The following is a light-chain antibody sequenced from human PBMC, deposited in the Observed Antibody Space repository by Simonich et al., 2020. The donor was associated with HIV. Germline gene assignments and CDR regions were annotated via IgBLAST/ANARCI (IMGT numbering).Light chain of an antibody. J-gene: IGKJ2*01. V-gene: IGKV1-39*01. Sequence: DIQMTQSPSSLSASIRDRVTITCRASQSISTYLHWYQLKPGKAPKLLIYAASSLQSGVPSRFSGSGSGTEFTLTISSLQPEDFATYYCQQSYSIPYTFGQGTKLEIK. CDR1: QSISTY. CDR3: QQSYSIPYT. CDR2: AAS.